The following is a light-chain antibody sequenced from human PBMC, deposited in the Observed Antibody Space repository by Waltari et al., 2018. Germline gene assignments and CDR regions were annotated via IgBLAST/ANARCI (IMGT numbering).Light chain of an antibody. CDR2: WAS. CDR3: QQYYSTPPYA. J-gene: IGKJ2*01. Sequence: DIVMTQSPDSLAVSLGERATINCKSSQSVLYRSNNKNYLAWYQQKPGQPPKLLIYWASTRESGVPYRFSGSGSGTDFTLTISSLQAEDVAVYYCQQYYSTPPYAFGQGTKLEIK. V-gene: IGKV4-1*01. CDR1: QSVLYRSNNKNY.